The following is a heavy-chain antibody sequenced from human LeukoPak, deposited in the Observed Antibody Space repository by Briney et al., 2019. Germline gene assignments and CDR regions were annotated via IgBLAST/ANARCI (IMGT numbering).Heavy chain of an antibody. D-gene: IGHD3-10*01. CDR3: ARVGKGFGELSAQPYYYYYYMDV. CDR1: GFTFSSYG. J-gene: IGHJ6*03. Sequence: AGGSLRLSCAASGFTFSSYGMHWVRQAPGKGLEWVAVIWYDGSNKYYADSVKGRFTISRDNSKNTLYLKMNSLRAEDTAVYYCARVGKGFGELSAQPYYYYYYMDVWGKGTTVTVSS. V-gene: IGHV3-33*01. CDR2: IWYDGSNK.